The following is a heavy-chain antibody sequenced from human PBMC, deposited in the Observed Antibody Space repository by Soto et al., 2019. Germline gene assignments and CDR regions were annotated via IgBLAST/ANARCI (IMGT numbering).Heavy chain of an antibody. V-gene: IGHV4-31*03. Sequence: SETLSLTCSVSGGSISSVGHYWTWIRQQPGKGLEWIGYIYYSGSTDYNPSLKSRVTISVDRSKNQFSLNLSSVTAADTTIYYCARESGGYDSSTRYGLDVWGQGTTVTVSS. J-gene: IGHJ6*02. D-gene: IGHD6-25*01. CDR3: ARESGGYDSSTRYGLDV. CDR2: IYYSGST. CDR1: GGSISSVGHY.